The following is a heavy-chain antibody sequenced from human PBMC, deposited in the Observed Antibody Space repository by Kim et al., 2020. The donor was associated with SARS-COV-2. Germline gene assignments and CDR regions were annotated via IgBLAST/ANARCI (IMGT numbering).Heavy chain of an antibody. Sequence: GGSLRLSCAASGFTFSSYWMSWVRQAPGKGLEWVANIKQDGSEKYYVDSVKGRFTISRDNAKNSLYLQMNSLRAEDTAVYYCARVGDPISVVPAAIAYYYYSMDVWRQGTRVTVSS. D-gene: IGHD2-2*01. V-gene: IGHV3-7*03. CDR3: ARVGDPISVVPAAIAYYYYSMDV. CDR2: IKQDGSEK. CDR1: GFTFSSYW. J-gene: IGHJ6*02.